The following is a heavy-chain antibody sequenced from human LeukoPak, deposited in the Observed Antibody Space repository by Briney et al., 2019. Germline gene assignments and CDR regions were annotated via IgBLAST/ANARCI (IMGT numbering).Heavy chain of an antibody. D-gene: IGHD2-15*01. CDR3: ADLSGGRPRGY. Sequence: GGSLRLSCAASGFTFSTYAMSWVRQAPTMGLEWVSVISDSGGTTYYADSVKGRFNISRDNSKNTLYLQMNRLRAGDTAVYYCADLSGGRPRGYWGQGTLVTVSS. CDR2: ISDSGGTT. V-gene: IGHV3-23*01. J-gene: IGHJ4*02. CDR1: GFTFSTYA.